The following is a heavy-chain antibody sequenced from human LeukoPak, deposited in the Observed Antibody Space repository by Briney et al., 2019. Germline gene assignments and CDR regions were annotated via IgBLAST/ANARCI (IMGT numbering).Heavy chain of an antibody. CDR3: ARVLSSSHFDY. CDR2: INAGNGNT. CDR1: GYTFTSYA. J-gene: IGHJ4*02. V-gene: IGHV1-3*01. D-gene: IGHD6-13*01. Sequence: ASVKVSCKASGYTFTSYAMHWVRQASGQRLEWMGWINAGNGNTKYSQKFQGRVTITRDTSASTAYMELSSLRSEDTAVYYCARVLSSSHFDYWGQGTLVTVSS.